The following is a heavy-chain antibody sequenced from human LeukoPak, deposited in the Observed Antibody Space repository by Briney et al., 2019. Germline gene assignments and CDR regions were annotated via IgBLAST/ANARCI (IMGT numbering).Heavy chain of an antibody. CDR1: GYTFTTYC. Sequence: ASVKVSCKASGYTFTTYCISWVRQAAGQGLEWLGWISANKGITTYAQKLQGRVTMATDTYTSTAYMELRSLRSDDTAVYYCARDWEHSASGNYYRDCFDPWGQGTMVTVSS. D-gene: IGHD3-10*01. CDR3: ARDWEHSASGNYYRDCFDP. J-gene: IGHJ5*02. CDR2: ISANKGIT. V-gene: IGHV1-18*01.